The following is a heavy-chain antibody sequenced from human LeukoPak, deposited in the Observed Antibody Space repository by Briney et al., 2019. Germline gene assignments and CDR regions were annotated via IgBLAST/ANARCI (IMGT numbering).Heavy chain of an antibody. J-gene: IGHJ4*02. CDR3: GTLLSNGPFDY. CDR2: IIPIFGTA. V-gene: IGHV1-69*05. CDR1: GDTFSSYA. Sequence: ASVKVSCKASGDTFSSYAISWVRQAPGQGLEWMGRIIPIFGTANYAQKFQGRVTITTDESTSTAYMKLSSLRSEDTAVYYCGTLLSNGPFDYWGQGSLVTVSS.